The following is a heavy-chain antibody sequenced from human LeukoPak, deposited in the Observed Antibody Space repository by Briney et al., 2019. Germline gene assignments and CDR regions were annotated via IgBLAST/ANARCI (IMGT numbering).Heavy chain of an antibody. Sequence: SETLSLTCTVSGYSISSGYYWGWIRQPPGKGLEWIGSIYHSGSTYYNPSLKSRVTMSVDTSKNQFSLKLSSVTAADTAVYYCARDRGSWGIDYWGQGTLVTVSS. V-gene: IGHV4-38-2*02. CDR1: GYSISSGYY. CDR2: IYHSGST. J-gene: IGHJ4*02. CDR3: ARDRGSWGIDY. D-gene: IGHD1-26*01.